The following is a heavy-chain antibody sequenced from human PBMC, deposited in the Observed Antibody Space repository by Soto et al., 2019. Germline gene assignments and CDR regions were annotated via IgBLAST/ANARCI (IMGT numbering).Heavy chain of an antibody. V-gene: IGHV3-21*01. CDR1: GFTFSSYS. Sequence: GGSLRLSCAASGFTFSSYSMNWVRQAPGKGLEWVSSISSSSSYMYYADSVKGRFTISRDNAKNSLYLQMNSLRAEDTAVYYCAREQPSRGYWAFWGQGTPVTVSS. J-gene: IGHJ4*02. CDR2: ISSSSSYM. D-gene: IGHD3-22*01. CDR3: AREQPSRGYWAF.